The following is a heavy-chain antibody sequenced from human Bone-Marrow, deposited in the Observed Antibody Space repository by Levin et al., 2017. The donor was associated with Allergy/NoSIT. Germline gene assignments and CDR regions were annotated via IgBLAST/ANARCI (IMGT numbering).Heavy chain of an antibody. D-gene: IGHD6-13*01. J-gene: IGHJ5*02. V-gene: IGHV1-2*02. CDR2: INPNSGGT. CDR3: ARRGPAGTWWFDP. CDR1: GYTFTGYY. Sequence: ASVKVSCKASGYTFTGYYMHWVRQAPGQGLEWMGWINPNSGGTNYAQKFQGRVTMTRDTSISTAYMELSRLRSDDTAVYYCARRGPAGTWWFDPWGQGTLVTVSS.